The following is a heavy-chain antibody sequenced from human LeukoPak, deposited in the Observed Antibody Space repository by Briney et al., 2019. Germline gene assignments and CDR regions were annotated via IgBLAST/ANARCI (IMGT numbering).Heavy chain of an antibody. CDR2: IKPDGSEK. J-gene: IGHJ4*02. D-gene: IGHD7-27*01. V-gene: IGHV3-7*01. Sequence: GGSLRLSCAPSGFTFSHYWMTWLPQTTGEGLEWVGNIKPDGSEKYYVDSVKGRFTISRDNAKNSLFLQMSSLRVEDTAIYYCARDYVWGSSESDYWGQGTLVTVSS. CDR1: GFTFSHYW. CDR3: ARDYVWGSSESDY.